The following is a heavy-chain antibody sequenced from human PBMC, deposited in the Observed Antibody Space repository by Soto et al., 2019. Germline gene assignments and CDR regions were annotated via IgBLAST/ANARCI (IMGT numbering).Heavy chain of an antibody. V-gene: IGHV4-30-2*01. CDR3: ARGYSGYAPPDS. CDR2: IYHSGST. D-gene: IGHD5-12*01. Sequence: SETLSLTCAVSGGSISSGGYSWSWIRQPPGKGLEWIGYIYHSGSTYYNPSLKSRVTTSVDRSKNQFSLKLSSVTAADTAVYYCARGYSGYAPPDSWGQGTLVTVSS. CDR1: GGSISSGGYS. J-gene: IGHJ4*02.